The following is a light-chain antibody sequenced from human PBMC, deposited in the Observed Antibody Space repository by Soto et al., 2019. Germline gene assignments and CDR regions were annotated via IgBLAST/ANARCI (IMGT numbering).Light chain of an antibody. CDR2: GAS. V-gene: IGKV3-20*01. CDR1: QSVSGRY. CDR3: QQYCSSPRT. Sequence: EIVLTQSPGTLSLSPGERATLSCRASQSVSGRYLAWYQQKPGQAPRLLIYGASSRAPGIPDRFSGSGSGTDFTLTISRLEPEDFAVYYCQQYCSSPRTFGQGTKVEIK. J-gene: IGKJ1*01.